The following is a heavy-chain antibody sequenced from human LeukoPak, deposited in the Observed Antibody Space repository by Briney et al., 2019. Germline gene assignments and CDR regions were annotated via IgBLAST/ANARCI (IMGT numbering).Heavy chain of an antibody. Sequence: SGTLSLTCDVSGGSLTINSWWSWVRQPPGKGLEWIGEISHSGRTNYNPSLKSRVTMSVDKSKDQLSLALSAVTAADTAVYYCVRGLYSSDSYWGQGYLVIVSS. CDR1: GGSLTINSW. V-gene: IGHV4-4*02. CDR3: VRGLYSSDSY. CDR2: ISHSGRT. J-gene: IGHJ4*02. D-gene: IGHD6-19*01.